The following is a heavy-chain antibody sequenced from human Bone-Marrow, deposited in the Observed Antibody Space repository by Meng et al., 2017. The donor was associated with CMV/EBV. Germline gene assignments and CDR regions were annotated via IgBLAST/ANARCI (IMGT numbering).Heavy chain of an antibody. Sequence: GESLKISCAASGFTFSSYWMHWVRQAPGKGLEWVSSISSSSSYIYYADSVKGRFTISRDNAKNSLYLQMNSLRAEDTAVYYCARFQYYDFWSGYPPLWGQGTLVTVSS. V-gene: IGHV3-21*01. CDR3: ARFQYYDFWSGYPPL. CDR1: GFTFSSYW. D-gene: IGHD3-3*01. CDR2: ISSSSSYI. J-gene: IGHJ4*02.